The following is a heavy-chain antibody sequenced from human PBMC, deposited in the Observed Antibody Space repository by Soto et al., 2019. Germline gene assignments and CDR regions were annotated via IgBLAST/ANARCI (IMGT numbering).Heavy chain of an antibody. Sequence: ASETLSLTCTVSGGSISSGDYYWSWIRQPPGKGLEWIGYIYYSGSTYYNPSLKSRVTISVDTSKNQFSLKLSSVTAADTAAYYCARKNVDSSISSFDYWGQGTLVTVSS. J-gene: IGHJ4*02. D-gene: IGHD3-22*01. CDR3: ARKNVDSSISSFDY. CDR2: IYYSGST. V-gene: IGHV4-30-4*01. CDR1: GGSISSGDYY.